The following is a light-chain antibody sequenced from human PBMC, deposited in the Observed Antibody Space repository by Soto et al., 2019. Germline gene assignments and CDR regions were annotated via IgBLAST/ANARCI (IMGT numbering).Light chain of an antibody. V-gene: IGKV2-30*01. CDR2: KAS. CDR3: VQASRWLPA. CDR1: RSLVYSDGNAY. J-gene: IGKJ1*01. Sequence: DVVMTQSPLSLPVTLGQPASISCRSSRSLVYSDGNAYLNWFQQRPGQSPRRLIYKASNRDSGVPDGCGGSGSGADFTRKSSRVEAEGVGVDYDVQASRWLPAYGREARVKIK.